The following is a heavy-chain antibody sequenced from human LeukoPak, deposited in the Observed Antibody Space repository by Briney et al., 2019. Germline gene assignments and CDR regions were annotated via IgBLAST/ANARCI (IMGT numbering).Heavy chain of an antibody. CDR2: INPNSGGT. Sequence: ASVKVSCTASVYTFTGYYMHWVRQAPGQGLEWMGWINPNSGGTNYAQKFQGRVTMTRDTSISTAYMELSRLRSEDTAVYYCAVLGNGDYVDWGVDYWGEGTLVTISS. J-gene: IGHJ4*02. D-gene: IGHD4-17*01. CDR1: VYTFTGYY. CDR3: AVLGNGDYVDWGVDY. V-gene: IGHV1-2*02.